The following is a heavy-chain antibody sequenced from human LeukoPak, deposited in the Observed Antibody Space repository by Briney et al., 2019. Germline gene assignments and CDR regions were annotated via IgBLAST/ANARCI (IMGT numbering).Heavy chain of an antibody. CDR2: VDKKDNLYAT. CDR3: TRDRGTYNWFDP. J-gene: IGHJ5*02. Sequence: GGSLKLSCAASGFTFSGSAVHWVRQSSGKGLEWVGHVDKKDNLYATAYAESVKGRFTISRDDSKDTAFLHMDSLKTEDTALYYCTRDRGTYNWFDPWGQGTLVTVSS. V-gene: IGHV3-73*01. CDR1: GFTFSGSA. D-gene: IGHD2-15*01.